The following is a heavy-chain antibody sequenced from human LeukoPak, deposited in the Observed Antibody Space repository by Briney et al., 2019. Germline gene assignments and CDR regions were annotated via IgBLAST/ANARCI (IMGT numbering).Heavy chain of an antibody. CDR2: ISSSGSTI. D-gene: IGHD1-26*01. V-gene: IGHV3-11*01. CDR3: ARDRYSGSYPLDY. CDR1: GFTFSDYY. Sequence: GGSLRLSCAASGFTFSDYYMGWIRQAPGKGLEWVSYISSSGSTIYYADSVKGRFTISRDNAKNSLYLQMNSLRAEDTAVYYCARDRYSGSYPLDYWGQGTLVTVSS. J-gene: IGHJ4*02.